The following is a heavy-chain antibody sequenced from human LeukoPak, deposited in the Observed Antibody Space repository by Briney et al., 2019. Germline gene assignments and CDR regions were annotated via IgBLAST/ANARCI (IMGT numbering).Heavy chain of an antibody. Sequence: PSETLSLTCTVSGGSISSGGYYWSWIRQPPGEGLEWIGYIYYSGSTYYHPSLKSRVTISLDTSKNRFSLKLSSVTAADTAVYYCARVNSGSYLGYFDYWGQGTLVTVSS. CDR1: GGSISSGGYY. CDR2: IYYSGST. D-gene: IGHD1-26*01. V-gene: IGHV4-30-4*02. CDR3: ARVNSGSYLGYFDY. J-gene: IGHJ4*02.